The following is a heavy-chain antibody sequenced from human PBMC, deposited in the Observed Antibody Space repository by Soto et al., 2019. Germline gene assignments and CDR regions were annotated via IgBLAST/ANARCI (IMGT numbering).Heavy chain of an antibody. V-gene: IGHV3-64*04. D-gene: IGHD4-4*01. J-gene: IGHJ6*02. CDR1: GFTFSNYA. CDR2: ISSNGGYT. Sequence: GGSLRLSCSASGFTFSNYAMHWVRQAPGKGLEYVSAISSNGGYTHYADSVKGRFTISRDNSKSTLYLQMNSLKTEDTAVYYCATSEGPTARLDVWGQGTTVTVSS. CDR3: ATSEGPTARLDV.